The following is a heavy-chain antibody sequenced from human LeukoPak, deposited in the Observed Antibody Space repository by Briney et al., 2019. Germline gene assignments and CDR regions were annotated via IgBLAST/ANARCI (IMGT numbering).Heavy chain of an antibody. J-gene: IGHJ5*02. D-gene: IGHD3-16*01. CDR3: ARSRLRDSNGDGYHDWFDP. CDR2: VRYSGST. V-gene: IGHV4-30-4*01. Sequence: SETLSLTCSVSGGSISSGVYCWSWIRQPPGQGLEWIGHVRYSGSTSYNPSLRGRVSVSLDTSKNQFSLNLNSVTAADTAMYYCARSRLRDSNGDGYHDWFDPWGQGTLVTVSS. CDR1: GGSISSGVYC.